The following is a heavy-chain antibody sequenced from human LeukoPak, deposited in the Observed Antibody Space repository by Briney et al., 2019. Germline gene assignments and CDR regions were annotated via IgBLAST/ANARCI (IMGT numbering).Heavy chain of an antibody. Sequence: GGSLRLSCAASGFTFDNYDMNWVRQAPGKGLEWVSGISGSGDTTDYADSVKGRCTISRDNSKNTLYLQVGSLRVEDMGVYYCARITEGYSYGGYFDYWGQGTLVTVSS. CDR1: GFTFDNYD. CDR3: ARITEGYSYGGYFDY. CDR2: ISGSGDTT. V-gene: IGHV3-23*01. J-gene: IGHJ4*02. D-gene: IGHD5-18*01.